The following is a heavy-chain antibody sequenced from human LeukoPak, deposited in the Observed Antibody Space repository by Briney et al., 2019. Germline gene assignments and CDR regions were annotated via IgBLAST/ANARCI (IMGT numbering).Heavy chain of an antibody. D-gene: IGHD5-18*01. J-gene: IGHJ6*02. V-gene: IGHV4-59*01. CDR3: AREFVDTAMGASYSYYYYGMDV. CDR1: GGSISSYY. Sequence: PSETLSLTCTVSGGSISSYYWSWIRQPPGKGLEWIGYIYYSGSTNYNPSLKSRVTISVDTSKNQFSLKLSSVTAADTAMYYCAREFVDTAMGASYSYYYYGMDVWGQGTTVTVSS. CDR2: IYYSGST.